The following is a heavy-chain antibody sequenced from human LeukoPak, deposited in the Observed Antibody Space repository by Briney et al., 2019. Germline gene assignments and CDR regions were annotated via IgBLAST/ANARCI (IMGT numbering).Heavy chain of an antibody. J-gene: IGHJ6*02. Sequence: ASVKVSCKASGYTFTSYYMHWVRQAPGQGLEWMGIINPSGGSTSYAQKFQGRVTMTRDTSTSTVYMELSSLRSEDTAVYYCARTGITGTTLFYGMDVWGQGTTVTVSS. CDR3: ARTGITGTTLFYGMDV. CDR1: GYTFTSYY. V-gene: IGHV1-46*01. CDR2: INPSGGST. D-gene: IGHD1-20*01.